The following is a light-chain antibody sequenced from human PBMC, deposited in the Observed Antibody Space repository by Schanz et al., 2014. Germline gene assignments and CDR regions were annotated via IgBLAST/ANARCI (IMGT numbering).Light chain of an antibody. V-gene: IGKV3-20*01. CDR1: QSVSSNY. CDR3: QQYSISPST. CDR2: GAS. Sequence: EIVLTQSPGTLSLSPGESATLSCRASQSVSSNYLAWYQQKPGQSPRLLIYGASSRATGVPDRFSGSGSGTDFTLTISRLEPEDFAVYYCQQYSISPSTFGGGTKVEIK. J-gene: IGKJ4*01.